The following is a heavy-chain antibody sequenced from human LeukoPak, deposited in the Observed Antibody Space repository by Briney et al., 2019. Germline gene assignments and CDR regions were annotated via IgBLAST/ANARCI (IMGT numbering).Heavy chain of an antibody. CDR1: GFTFSSSW. J-gene: IGHJ4*02. CDR2: IKQDGSEK. Sequence: PGGSLRLSCVASGFTFSSSWMSWVRQAPGKGLEWVANIKQDGSEKSYVESVRGRFTTSRDNAKNSLYLQLNSLRAEDTALYYCARDNPPDYWGQGTLVTVSS. V-gene: IGHV3-7*03. CDR3: ARDNPPDY.